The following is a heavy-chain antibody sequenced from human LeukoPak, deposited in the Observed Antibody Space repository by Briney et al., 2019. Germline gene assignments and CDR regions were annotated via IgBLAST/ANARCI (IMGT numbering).Heavy chain of an antibody. J-gene: IGHJ4*02. D-gene: IGHD6-19*01. CDR3: ARGTYSSGWYRPPGDYFDY. CDR2: IYTSGST. CDR1: GGSISSGSYY. V-gene: IGHV4-61*02. Sequence: SHTLSLTCTVSGGSISSGSYYWSWIRQPAGKGLEWIGRIYTSGSTNYNPSLKSRVTMSVDTSKNQFSLKLSSVTAADTAVYYCARGTYSSGWYRPPGDYFDYWGQGTLVTVSS.